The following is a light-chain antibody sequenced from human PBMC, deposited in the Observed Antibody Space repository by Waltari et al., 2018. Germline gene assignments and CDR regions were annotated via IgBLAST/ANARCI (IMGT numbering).Light chain of an antibody. Sequence: IVLTQSPLSLPVTPGEPASISCRSSQSLLHSNGYNYLDWYLQKPGQSPQPLIYLGSNRASGVPDRFSGSGSGTDFTLKISRVEAEDVGVYYCMQALQTPRYTFGQGTKLEIK. J-gene: IGKJ2*01. CDR3: MQALQTPRYT. V-gene: IGKV2-28*01. CDR2: LGS. CDR1: QSLLHSNGYNY.